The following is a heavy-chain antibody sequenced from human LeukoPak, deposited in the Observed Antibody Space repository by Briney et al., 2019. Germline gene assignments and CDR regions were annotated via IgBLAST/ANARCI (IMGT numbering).Heavy chain of an antibody. J-gene: IGHJ4*02. CDR3: TRESGPYCPFGY. D-gene: IGHD1-26*01. CDR2: ISLTGRT. CDR1: GGSITSTNW. V-gene: IGHV4-4*02. Sequence: KPSGTLSLTCGVSGGSITSTNWWSWVRQPPGQGLVWIGEISLTGRTNYNPSLIGRVIMSLDESRNQLSLTLTSVTAADTAMYYCTRESGPYCPFGYWGQGTLVVVPS.